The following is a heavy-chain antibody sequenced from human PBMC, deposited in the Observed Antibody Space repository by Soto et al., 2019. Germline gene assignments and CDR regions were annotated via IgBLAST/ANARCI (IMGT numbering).Heavy chain of an antibody. CDR1: GFTFSSYG. Sequence: GGSLRLSCAASGFTFSSYGMHWVRQAPGKGLEWVAAIWYDGSKNFYADSVKGRFTISRDNSKNTLYLQMTSLRAEDTAVYYCARARCGSTSCYAGSPLYHFYMDVWGKGTTVTVSS. V-gene: IGHV3-33*01. D-gene: IGHD2-2*01. J-gene: IGHJ6*03. CDR3: ARARCGSTSCYAGSPLYHFYMDV. CDR2: IWYDGSKN.